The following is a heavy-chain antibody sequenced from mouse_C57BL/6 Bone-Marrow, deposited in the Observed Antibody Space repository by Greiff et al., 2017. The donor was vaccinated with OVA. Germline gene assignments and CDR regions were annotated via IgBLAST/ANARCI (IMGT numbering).Heavy chain of an antibody. CDR2: IWTGGGT. CDR1: GFSLTSYA. J-gene: IGHJ4*01. V-gene: IGHV2-9-1*01. D-gene: IGHD2-1*01. Sequence: VKLMESGPGLVAPSQSLSITCTVSGFSLTSYAISWVRQPPGKGLEWLGVIWTGGGTNYNSALKSRLSISKDNSKSQVFLKMNSLQTDDTARYYCARDYGNYEGYYAMDYWGQGTSVTVAS. CDR3: ARDYGNYEGYYAMDY.